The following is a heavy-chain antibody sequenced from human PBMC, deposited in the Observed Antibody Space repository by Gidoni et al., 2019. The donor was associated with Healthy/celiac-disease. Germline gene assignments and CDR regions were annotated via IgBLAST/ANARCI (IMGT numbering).Heavy chain of an antibody. CDR1: GGPFRSYA. D-gene: IGHD3-3*01. Sequence: QVQLAQSASEVKKPGSPVQVSCKASGGPFRSYAISWVRQAPGQGLEWMGGIMPICGTANYAQKYQSRVTITADESTSTAYMELSSLRSEDTAVYYCARSVVLRFLEWPPVYWGQGTLVTVSS. CDR2: IMPICGTA. CDR3: ARSVVLRFLEWPPVY. V-gene: IGHV1-69*01. J-gene: IGHJ4*02.